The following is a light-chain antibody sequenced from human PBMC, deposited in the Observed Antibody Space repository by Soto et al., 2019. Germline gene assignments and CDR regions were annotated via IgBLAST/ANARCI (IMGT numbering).Light chain of an antibody. Sequence: EIVLTQSPDTLSLSPGETATLSCRASQRINSIYVAWYQHKPGRAPRLLIDGASTRITGVPDRFSGSGSEADFKITISGLEREDFAVYYCQQYGSSPQWTFGQGTNIEIK. J-gene: IGKJ1*01. CDR1: QRINSIY. CDR3: QQYGSSPQWT. V-gene: IGKV3-20*01. CDR2: GAS.